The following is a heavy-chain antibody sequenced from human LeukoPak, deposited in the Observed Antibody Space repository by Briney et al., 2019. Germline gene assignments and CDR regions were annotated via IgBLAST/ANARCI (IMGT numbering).Heavy chain of an antibody. CDR3: ARVGCSSTSCYESDYYYYMDV. Sequence: PGGSLRLSCAASGFTFNSYGMHWVRLAPGKGLEWVAFIRYDGSIKYYADSVKGRFTISRDNAKNSLYLQMNSLRAEDTAVYYCARVGCSSTSCYESDYYYYMDVWGKGTTVTVSS. CDR2: IRYDGSIK. D-gene: IGHD2-2*01. J-gene: IGHJ6*03. CDR1: GFTFNSYG. V-gene: IGHV3-30*02.